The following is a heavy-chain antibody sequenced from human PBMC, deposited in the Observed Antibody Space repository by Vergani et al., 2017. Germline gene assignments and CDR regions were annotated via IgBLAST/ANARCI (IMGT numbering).Heavy chain of an antibody. CDR2: IYNSGTT. V-gene: IGHV4-39*01. CDR3: VRHAGYCGPSSCSHFDS. CDR1: GASVSSSVSSSGYS. Sequence: QVRLQESGPGLVKPSETLSLTCTVSGASVSSSVSSSGYSWGWLRQPPGKGLEWIASIYNSGTTYLYPSLQSRVSISADTSKNQISLKLTSVTAADTAVYYCVRHAGYCGPSSCSHFDSWGQGTLVTVSS. D-gene: IGHD2-2*01. J-gene: IGHJ4*02.